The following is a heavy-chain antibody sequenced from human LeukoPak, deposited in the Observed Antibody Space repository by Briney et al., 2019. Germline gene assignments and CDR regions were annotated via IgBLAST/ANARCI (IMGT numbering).Heavy chain of an antibody. J-gene: IGHJ6*02. CDR1: GGSFSGYY. CDR3: ATGDPGIYYGTDV. V-gene: IGHV4-31*11. CDR2: IYYSGST. Sequence: SETLSLTCAVYGGSFSGYYWSWIRQHPGKGLEWIGYIYYSGSTYYNPSLKSRVTISVDTSKNQFSLKLSSVTAADTAVYYCATGDPGIYYGTDVWGQGTTVTVSS. D-gene: IGHD4-17*01.